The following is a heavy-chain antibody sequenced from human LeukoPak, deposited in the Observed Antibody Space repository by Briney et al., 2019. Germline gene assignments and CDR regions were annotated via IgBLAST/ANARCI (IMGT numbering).Heavy chain of an antibody. CDR1: GFTFSNYA. V-gene: IGHV3-23*01. CDR3: SKGRYSGYCSGGNCYADYFDS. CDR2: ISGSGSST. Sequence: GGSLRLSCAASGFTFSNYAMNWFRQAAGKGLEWVSGISGSGSSTYYADSVKGRSTISRDNSKNTLYLQLNSLRTKYTAVYFSSKGRYSGYCSGGNCYADYFDSWGQGALVTVSS. D-gene: IGHD2-15*01. J-gene: IGHJ4*02.